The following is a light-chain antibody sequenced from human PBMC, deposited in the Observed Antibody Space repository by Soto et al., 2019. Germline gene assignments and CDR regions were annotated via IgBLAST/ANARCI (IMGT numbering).Light chain of an antibody. CDR2: VAS. V-gene: IGKV1-27*01. CDR3: QNQDSAPRT. Sequence: DIQMTQSPSSLSASVGDIVTITCRASHDRRNTLVWCQQKPGKVPQLLIYVASILQYGVPSRFSGGGSGTDFTLTISGLQPEDVATYYCQNQDSAPRTFGQGTKVEI. J-gene: IGKJ1*01. CDR1: HDRRNT.